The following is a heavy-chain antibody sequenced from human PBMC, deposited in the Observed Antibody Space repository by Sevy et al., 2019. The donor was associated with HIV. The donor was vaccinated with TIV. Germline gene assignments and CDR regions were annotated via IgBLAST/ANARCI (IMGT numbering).Heavy chain of an antibody. J-gene: IGHJ6*02. Sequence: GGSLRLSCVASRFNFSSHGINWVRQVPGKGLQWVAVISYDGRNDFYSDSVKGRFTISRDNSKTTVYLEMNSLRPDDTAVYYCAKDRISMIKGVGDHNFYGMDVWGQGTTVTVSS. V-gene: IGHV3-30*18. D-gene: IGHD3-10*01. CDR1: RFNFSSHG. CDR3: AKDRISMIKGVGDHNFYGMDV. CDR2: ISYDGRND.